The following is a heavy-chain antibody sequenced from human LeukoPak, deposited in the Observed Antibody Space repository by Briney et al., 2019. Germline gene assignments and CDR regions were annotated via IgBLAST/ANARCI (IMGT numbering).Heavy chain of an antibody. Sequence: SVKVSCKASGGTFSSYAISWVRQAPGRGLEWMGGIIPIFGTANYAQKFQGRVTITTDESTSTAYMELSSLRSEDTAVYYCARRMGSSWYPNWFDPWGQGTLVTVSS. D-gene: IGHD6-13*01. J-gene: IGHJ5*02. CDR1: GGTFSSYA. CDR2: IIPIFGTA. CDR3: ARRMGSSWYPNWFDP. V-gene: IGHV1-69*05.